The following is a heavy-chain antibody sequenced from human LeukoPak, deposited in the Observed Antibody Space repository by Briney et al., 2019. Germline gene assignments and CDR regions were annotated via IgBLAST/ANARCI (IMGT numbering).Heavy chain of an antibody. CDR1: GFTFDDYA. J-gene: IGHJ6*02. CDR3: AKDSADGYRAYYFGMDV. D-gene: IGHD5-24*01. CDR2: ISWNSGTI. V-gene: IGHV3-9*01. Sequence: GRSLRLSCAASGFTFDDYAMHWVRQGPGKGLEWVSGISWNSGTIGYADSVKGRFTISRDNAKNSLNLQLSSLRPEDTALYYCAKDSADGYRAYYFGMDVWGQGTTVTVSS.